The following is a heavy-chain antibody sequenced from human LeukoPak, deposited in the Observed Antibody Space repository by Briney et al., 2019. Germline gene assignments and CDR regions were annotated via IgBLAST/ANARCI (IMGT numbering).Heavy chain of an antibody. Sequence: PSETLSLTCTVSGGSISSGDYWWSWIRQRPGEGLEWIGYIYYSGTTHYNPSLKSRVTISLDTSKNQFSLNLRSVTAADTAVYYCAMSDGYCTSTTCYNPFDYWGQGTLVTVSS. CDR1: GGSISSGDYW. CDR2: IYYSGTT. CDR3: AMSDGYCTSTTCYNPFDY. D-gene: IGHD2-2*02. J-gene: IGHJ4*02. V-gene: IGHV4-31*03.